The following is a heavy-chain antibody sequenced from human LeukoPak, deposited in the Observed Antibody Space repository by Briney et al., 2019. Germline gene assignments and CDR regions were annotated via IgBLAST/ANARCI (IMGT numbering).Heavy chain of an antibody. Sequence: PGGSLRLSCAASGFTFSSYWMHWVRQAPGKGLVWVSRINSDASSTSYADSVKGRFTISRDNAKHTLYLQMNSLRAEDTAVYYCARAIAVAGLALGYWGQGTLATVSS. D-gene: IGHD6-19*01. J-gene: IGHJ4*02. CDR1: GFTFSSYW. V-gene: IGHV3-74*01. CDR3: ARAIAVAGLALGY. CDR2: INSDASST.